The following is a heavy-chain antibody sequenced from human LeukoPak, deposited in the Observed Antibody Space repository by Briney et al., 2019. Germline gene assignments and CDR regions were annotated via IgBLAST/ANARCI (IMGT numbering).Heavy chain of an antibody. V-gene: IGHV3-30*02. D-gene: IGHD3-10*01. CDR1: GFTFSSHG. CDR2: IRYDGSNK. Sequence: GGSLRLSCAASGFTFSSHGMHWVRQAPGKGLEWVAFIRYDGSNKYYADSVKGRFTISRDNSKNTLYLQMNSLRAEDTAVYYCAKDFWYYGSGSYPIDYWGLGTLVTVSS. CDR3: AKDFWYYGSGSYPIDY. J-gene: IGHJ4*02.